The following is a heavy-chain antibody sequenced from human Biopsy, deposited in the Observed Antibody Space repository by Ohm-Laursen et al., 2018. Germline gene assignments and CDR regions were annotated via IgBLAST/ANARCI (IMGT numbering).Heavy chain of an antibody. CDR1: GFSLRNYT. D-gene: IGHD1-14*01. CDR3: ARGRSHLLPDHDWFDP. CDR2: ISRSTSHI. V-gene: IGHV3-21*06. Sequence: SLRLSCAASGFSLRNYTINWVRQAPGKGLEWVSSISRSTSHILYAETLKGRFTSSRDHANNSVYLQMNSLRAEDTGVYYCARGRSHLLPDHDWFDPWGQGTLVTVSS. J-gene: IGHJ5*02.